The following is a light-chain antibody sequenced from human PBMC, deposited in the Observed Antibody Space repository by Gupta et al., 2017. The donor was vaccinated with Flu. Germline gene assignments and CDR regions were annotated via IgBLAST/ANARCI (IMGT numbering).Light chain of an antibody. J-gene: IGKJ1*01. CDR1: QNLAYSDGNTY. CDR2: QVS. V-gene: IGKV2-30*01. CDR3: MQGAHWPWA. Sequence: ISCTSTQNLAYSDGNTYLHWFQQRPGQSPRRLIYQVSYRDSGVPDRFSGSGSGTDFTLKISRVEAEDVGIYFCMQGAHWPWAFGQGTKVEIK.